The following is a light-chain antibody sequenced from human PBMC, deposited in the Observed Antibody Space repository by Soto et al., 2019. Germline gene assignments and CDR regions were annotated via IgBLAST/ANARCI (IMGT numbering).Light chain of an antibody. CDR1: QSVSNN. V-gene: IGKV3-15*01. CDR2: AAS. J-gene: IGKJ3*01. Sequence: EIVMTQSPATLSVSPWEVATRSCRASQSVSNNLAWYQQKPGQAPRLLIYAASTRATGIPARFSGSRSGTEFTLTIIALQSEDFAVYYCQQYKDWPPLTFGPGTKVDIK. CDR3: QQYKDWPPLT.